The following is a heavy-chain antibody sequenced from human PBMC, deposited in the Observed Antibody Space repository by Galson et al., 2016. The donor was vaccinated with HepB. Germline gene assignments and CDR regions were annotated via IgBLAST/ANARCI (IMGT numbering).Heavy chain of an antibody. CDR1: GFTLAGNG. CDR3: ARFGGSLGMDV. CDR2: ISSSSATI. V-gene: IGHV3-21*04. D-gene: IGHD2-15*01. Sequence: SLRLSCAASGFTLAGNGMTWARQAPGKGLEWVASISSSSATIYCVDSVKGRFTISRDNARHSLYLEMNSLRGEDTALYYCARFGGSLGMDVWGQGTTVTVSS. J-gene: IGHJ6*02.